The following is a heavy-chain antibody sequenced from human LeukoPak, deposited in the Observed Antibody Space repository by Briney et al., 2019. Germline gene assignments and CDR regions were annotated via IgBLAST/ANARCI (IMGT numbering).Heavy chain of an antibody. D-gene: IGHD6-6*01. V-gene: IGHV3-23*01. CDR2: ISGSGGST. Sequence: GGTLRLSCAASGFTFSSYGMSWVRQAPGKGLEWVSAISGSGGSTYYADSVKGRFTISRDNAKNSLYLQMNSLRAEDTAVYYCAREVQNSSSSFFDYWGQGTLVTVSS. CDR3: AREVQNSSSSFFDY. CDR1: GFTFSSYG. J-gene: IGHJ4*02.